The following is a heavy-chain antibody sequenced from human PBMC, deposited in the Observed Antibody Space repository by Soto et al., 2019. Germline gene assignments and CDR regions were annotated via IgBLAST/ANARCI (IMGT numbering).Heavy chain of an antibody. CDR2: TYYRSKWYN. D-gene: IGHD3-22*01. CDR1: GDSVSSNSAA. V-gene: IGHV6-1*01. J-gene: IGHJ4*02. CDR3: ATAHLSSYYDTSVHSRPFAF. Sequence: SQTLSLTCAISGDSVSSNSAAWNWIRQSPSRGLEWLGRTYYRSKWYNDYAVFVKSRITINPDTSKNQISLQLKSVPPEDTAVYYCATAHLSSYYDTSVHSRPFAFRRQRTLVTVSS.